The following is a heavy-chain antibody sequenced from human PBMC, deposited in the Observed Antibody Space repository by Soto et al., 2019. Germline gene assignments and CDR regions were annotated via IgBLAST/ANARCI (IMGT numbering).Heavy chain of an antibody. CDR3: ARRGDCSSTSCYAVEDY. CDR2: ISAYNGNT. Sequence: ASVKVSCKASGYTFTSYGISWVRQAPGQGLEWMGWISAYNGNTNYAQKLQGRVTMTTDTSTSTAYMELRSLRSDDTAVYYCARRGDCSSTSCYAVEDYWGQGTLVTVSS. V-gene: IGHV1-18*01. D-gene: IGHD2-2*01. CDR1: GYTFTSYG. J-gene: IGHJ4*02.